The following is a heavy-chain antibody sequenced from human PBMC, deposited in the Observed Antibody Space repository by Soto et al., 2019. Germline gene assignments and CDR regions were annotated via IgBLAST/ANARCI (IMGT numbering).Heavy chain of an antibody. D-gene: IGHD2-2*01. CDR1: GFTFSNAW. CDR2: IKSKTDGGTT. CDR3: TTVRLPYHHYYYGMDV. Sequence: SGGSLRLSCAASGFTFSNAWMSWVRQAPGKGLEWVGRIKSKTDGGTTDYAAPVKGRFTISRDDSKNTLYLQMNSLKTEDTAVYYCTTVRLPYHHYYYGMDVWGQGTTVTVSS. V-gene: IGHV3-15*01. J-gene: IGHJ6*02.